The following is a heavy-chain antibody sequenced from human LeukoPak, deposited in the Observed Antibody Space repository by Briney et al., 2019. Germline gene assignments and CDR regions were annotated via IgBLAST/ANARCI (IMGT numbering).Heavy chain of an antibody. D-gene: IGHD4-17*01. CDR1: GISLSRTGVG. V-gene: IGHV2-5*02. J-gene: IGHJ4*02. CDR2: ISWDDDK. Sequence: SGPTLVKPTQTLTLTCSFSGISLSRTGVGVGWIRQPPGKALEWLALISWDDDKRYNPSLRRRLTVTKDSSKDQVVLTMTNMDPVDTATYYCVPRSRDYGTYVDYWGQGTLVTVSS. CDR3: VPRSRDYGTYVDY.